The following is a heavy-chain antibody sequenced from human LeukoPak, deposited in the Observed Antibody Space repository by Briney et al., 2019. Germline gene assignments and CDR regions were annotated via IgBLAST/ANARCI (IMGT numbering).Heavy chain of an antibody. D-gene: IGHD6-19*01. J-gene: IGHJ4*02. V-gene: IGHV1-69*06. CDR2: IIPIFGTA. CDR1: GGTFSSYA. CDR3: ARRYSSGWYVFDY. Sequence: SVKVSRKATGGTFSSYAISWVRQAPGQGLEWMGGIIPIFGTANYAQKFQGRVTITADKSTSTAYMELSSLRSEDTAVYYCARRYSSGWYVFDYWGQGTLVTVSS.